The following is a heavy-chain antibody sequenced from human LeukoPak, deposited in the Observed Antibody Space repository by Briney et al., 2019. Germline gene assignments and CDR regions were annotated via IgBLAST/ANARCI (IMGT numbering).Heavy chain of an antibody. CDR1: GFAFNFYA. V-gene: IGHV3-23*01. CDR3: AKPISGGLAVSADWFDP. J-gene: IGHJ5*02. CDR2: INASGGNT. D-gene: IGHD6-19*01. Sequence: GGSLRLSCAASGFAFNFYAMTWVRQAPGKGLQWVSTINASGGNTYYADSVRGWFTISRDNSKDTPYLQLNSLTAEDTAIYYCAKPISGGLAVSADWFDPWGQGTLVTVSS.